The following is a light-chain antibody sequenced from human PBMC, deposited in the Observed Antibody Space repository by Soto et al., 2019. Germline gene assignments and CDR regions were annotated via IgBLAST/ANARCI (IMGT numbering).Light chain of an antibody. Sequence: DIQMTQSPSSLSASVGDRVTITWRASQGINFYLAWYQQKPGKAPKSLIYAATNVESGVPSRFSGSGSGTHFTLTINDLEPEDFATYFCQQYYTYPYTFGQGTKLEI. J-gene: IGKJ2*01. CDR1: QGINFY. V-gene: IGKV1-16*01. CDR3: QQYYTYPYT. CDR2: AAT.